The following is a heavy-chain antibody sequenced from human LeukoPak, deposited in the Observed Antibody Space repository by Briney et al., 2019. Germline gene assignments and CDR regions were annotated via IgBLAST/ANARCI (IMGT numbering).Heavy chain of an antibody. CDR2: ISYDGSNK. Sequence: GGSLRLSCAASGFSFRTYGMHWVRQAPGKGLEWVAVISYDGSNKYYADSVKGRFTISRDNSKNTLYLQMNSLRAEDTAVYYCARGTDTKPGGAFDIWGQGTMVTVSS. D-gene: IGHD1-14*01. CDR3: ARGTDTKPGGAFDI. J-gene: IGHJ3*02. CDR1: GFSFRTYG. V-gene: IGHV3-30*03.